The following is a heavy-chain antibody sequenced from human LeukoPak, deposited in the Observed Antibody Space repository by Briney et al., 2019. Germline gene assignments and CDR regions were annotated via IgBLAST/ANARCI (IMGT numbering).Heavy chain of an antibody. J-gene: IGHJ4*02. CDR3: ARHIVVVVAATSGYFDY. V-gene: IGHV3-30*03. D-gene: IGHD2-15*01. CDR2: ISYDGSNK. CDR1: GFSFSSYG. Sequence: GGSLRLSCAASGFSFSSYGMHWVRHAPGKGLEWVAVISYDGSNKYYADSVKGRFTISRDNSKNTLYLQMNSLRAEDTAVYYCARHIVVVVAATSGYFDYWGQGTLVTVSS.